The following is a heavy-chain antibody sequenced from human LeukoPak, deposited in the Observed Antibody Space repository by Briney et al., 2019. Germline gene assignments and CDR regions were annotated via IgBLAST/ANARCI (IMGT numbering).Heavy chain of an antibody. CDR2: ISSSSSYI. CDR1: GFTFSSYS. Sequence: VGSLRLSCAASGFTFSSYSMNWVRQAPGKGLEWVSSISSSSSYIYYADSVKGRFTISRDNAKNSLYLQMSSLRAEDTAVYYCARDLIYYDSSGSDYWGQGTLVTVSS. J-gene: IGHJ4*02. V-gene: IGHV3-21*01. CDR3: ARDLIYYDSSGSDY. D-gene: IGHD3-22*01.